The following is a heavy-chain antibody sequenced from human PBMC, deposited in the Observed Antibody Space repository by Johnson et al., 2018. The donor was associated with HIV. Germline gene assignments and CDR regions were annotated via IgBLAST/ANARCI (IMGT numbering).Heavy chain of an antibody. V-gene: IGHV3-30*03. CDR1: GFIFSNFG. J-gene: IGHJ3*02. CDR3: TTDLSGSYEMGDNDAFDI. Sequence: QVQLVESGGGVVQPGRSLRLSCAASGFIFSNFGMHWVRQAPGKGLEWVAVTSYDGTNKYYVDSVTGRFTISRDNSKNTLYLQMNSLKTEDTAVYYCTTDLSGSYEMGDNDAFDIWGRGTMVTVSS. CDR2: TSYDGTNK. D-gene: IGHD1-26*01.